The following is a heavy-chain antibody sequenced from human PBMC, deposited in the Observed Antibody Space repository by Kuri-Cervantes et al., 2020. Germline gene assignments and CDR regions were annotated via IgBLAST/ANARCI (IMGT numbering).Heavy chain of an antibody. Sequence: GGSLRLSCAASGFTFSSYAMSWVRQAPGKGLEWVTSISGSGGYTYYADSVKGRFTISRDSSRNTLYLQMNSLRAEDTAVYYCARDLRGGADYWGQGTLVTVSS. V-gene: IGHV3-23*01. D-gene: IGHD3-10*01. CDR1: GFTFSSYA. J-gene: IGHJ4*02. CDR3: ARDLRGGADY. CDR2: ISGSGGYT.